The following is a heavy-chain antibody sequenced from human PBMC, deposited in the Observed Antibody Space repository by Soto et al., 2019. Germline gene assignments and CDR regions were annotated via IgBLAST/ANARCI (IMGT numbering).Heavy chain of an antibody. Sequence: SETLTLRCASYGGSFSCSYCTWFRLPPGQRREWIGEINNSGSTNYNPSLKSRVTISVDTSKNQFALKLSSVTAADTAVYYCARGGYYDFWSGHYSYYFDFWGHETLVTVSS. CDR3: ARGGYYDFWSGHYSYYFDF. J-gene: IGHJ4*01. CDR1: GGSFSCSY. D-gene: IGHD3-3*01. CDR2: INNSGST. V-gene: IGHV4-34*01.